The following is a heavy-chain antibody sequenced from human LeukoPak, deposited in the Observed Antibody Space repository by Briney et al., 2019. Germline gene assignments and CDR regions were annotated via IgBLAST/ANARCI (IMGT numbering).Heavy chain of an antibody. D-gene: IGHD4-17*01. CDR1: GYTFTSYG. Sequence: ASVKVSCKASGYTFTSYGISWVRQAPGQGLEWMGWISAYNGNTNYAQKLQGRVTMTTDTSTSTAYMELRSLRSDDTAVYYCARIPHRWAQYDYGDQKINDYWGQRTLVTVSS. J-gene: IGHJ4*02. V-gene: IGHV1-18*01. CDR3: ARIPHRWAQYDYGDQKINDY. CDR2: ISAYNGNT.